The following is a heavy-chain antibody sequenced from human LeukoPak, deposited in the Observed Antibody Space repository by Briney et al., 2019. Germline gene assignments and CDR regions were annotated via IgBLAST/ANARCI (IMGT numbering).Heavy chain of an antibody. J-gene: IGHJ5*02. CDR1: GYTFTGYY. D-gene: IGHD2-8*01. V-gene: IGHV1-2*02. Sequence: GASVKVSCKASGYTFTGYYMHWVRQAPGQGLEWMGWINPNSGGTNYAQKFQGRVTMTRDTSISTAYMELSRLRSDDTAVYYCARDPVLMVYAQGNWFDPWGQGTLVTVSS. CDR3: ARDPVLMVYAQGNWFDP. CDR2: INPNSGGT.